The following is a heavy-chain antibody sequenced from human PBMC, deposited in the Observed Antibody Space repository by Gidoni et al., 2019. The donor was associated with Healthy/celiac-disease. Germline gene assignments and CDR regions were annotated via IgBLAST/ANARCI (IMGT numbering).Heavy chain of an antibody. D-gene: IGHD3-9*01. CDR2: IIHISCKA. V-gene: IGHV1-69*01. CDR1: CGTFSSYA. J-gene: IGHJ4*02. CDR3: ERDGDGIVTGSLDY. Sequence: QVHLVQSGASVKQAGSSVKVSCKPSCGTFSSYAISWVRQAPGHGLEWRGGIIHISCKANYEEKVQGRVRSTADESKNTDYMELSRLRSEGTEVYYCERDGDGIVTGSLDYWGQGTLVTVSS.